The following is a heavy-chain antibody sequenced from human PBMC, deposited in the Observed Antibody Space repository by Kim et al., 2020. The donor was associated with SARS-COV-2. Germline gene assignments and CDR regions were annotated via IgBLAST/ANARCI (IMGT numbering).Heavy chain of an antibody. CDR3: YCSSTSCYISWFDP. D-gene: IGHD2-2*02. J-gene: IGHJ5*02. V-gene: IGHV3-23*01. Sequence: ADSVKGRFTISRDNSNNALYLQMNSLRAEDTAVYYCYCSSTSCYISWFDPWGQGTLVTVSS.